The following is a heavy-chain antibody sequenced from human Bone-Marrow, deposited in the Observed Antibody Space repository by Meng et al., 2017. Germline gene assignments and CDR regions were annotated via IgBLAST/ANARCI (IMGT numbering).Heavy chain of an antibody. CDR1: GCSIGSSSYY. CDR2: IYYNGVT. J-gene: IGHJ4*02. V-gene: IGHV4-39*01. D-gene: IGHD2-15*01. CDR3: ARHLSCSGAGCFFDF. Sequence: QLQLQASGPGLVRPSETLSLPCTVSGCSIGSSSYYWGWIRQPPGEGLEWIGVIYYNGVTYYKPSLKSRVTISADASKNQFSLKLSSVTAADTAVYYCARHLSCSGAGCFFDFWGQGTLVTVSS.